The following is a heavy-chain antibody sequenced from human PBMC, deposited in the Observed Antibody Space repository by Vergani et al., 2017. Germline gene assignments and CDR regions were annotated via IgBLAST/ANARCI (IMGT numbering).Heavy chain of an antibody. V-gene: IGHV3-23*01. CDR3: AKVCGXTSCPYGGGAFDV. CDR2: INNNGGST. Sequence: QLLESGGGLIQPGGSLRLSCAASGFTFNSYAMTWVRQAPGKGLEWVSGINNNGGSTYYADSVKGRFTISRDNSKNTLYLQMTDLRAEDTATYYCAKVCGXTSCPYGGGAFDVWGHGTTVTVSS. CDR1: GFTFNSYA. D-gene: IGHD2-2*01. J-gene: IGHJ3*01.